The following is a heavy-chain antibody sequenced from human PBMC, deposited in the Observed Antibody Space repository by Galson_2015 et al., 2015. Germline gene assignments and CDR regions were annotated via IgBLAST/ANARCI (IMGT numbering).Heavy chain of an antibody. Sequence: SNKYYADSVKGRFTISRDNSKNTLYLQMNSLRAEDTAVYYCARGPNYYDSSGYQDYFDYWGQGTLVTVSS. CDR3: ARGPNYYDSSGYQDYFDY. CDR2: SNK. J-gene: IGHJ4*02. V-gene: IGHV3-30-3*01. D-gene: IGHD3-22*01.